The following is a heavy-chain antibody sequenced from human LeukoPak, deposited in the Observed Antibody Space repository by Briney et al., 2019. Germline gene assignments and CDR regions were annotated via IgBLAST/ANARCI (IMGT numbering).Heavy chain of an antibody. D-gene: IGHD3-3*01. CDR1: NFSFSSHS. Sequence: GGSLRLSCAASNFSFSSHSMGWVRQAPGKGLEWVSFISSSGSYGTYADSLRGRFTISRDNDKNSLYLQMTNLAAEDTAVYYCARARSPGGLGSGLYGFDSWGQGTQVTVCS. J-gene: IGHJ5*01. V-gene: IGHV3-21*01. CDR2: ISSSGSYG. CDR3: ARARSPGGLGSGLYGFDS.